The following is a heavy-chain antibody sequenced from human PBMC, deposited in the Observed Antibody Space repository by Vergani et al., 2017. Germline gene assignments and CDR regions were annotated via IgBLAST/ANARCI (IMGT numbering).Heavy chain of an antibody. CDR3: VYRKTECGTTGCFYPFYYYYYMDV. CDR1: AFSLNPLELS. Sequence: QITLKESGPTLVKPHKTLTLTCPFSAFSLNPLELSLPWIRQPPGTPLTCLPLFYWKDVQHYSPSLTNRVTITKDTSKNQVVLTMTNMDYVDTGTYYFVYRKTECGTTGCFYPFYYYYYMDVWGKGTTVTVSS. J-gene: IGHJ6*03. CDR2: FYWKDVQ. V-gene: IGHV2-5*04. D-gene: IGHD1-7*01.